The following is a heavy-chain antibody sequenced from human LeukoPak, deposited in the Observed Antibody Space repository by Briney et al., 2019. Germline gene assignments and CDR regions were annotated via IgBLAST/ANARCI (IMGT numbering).Heavy chain of an antibody. J-gene: IGHJ4*02. CDR1: GFSFSAYG. CDR3: VRDLLGLPRKYFDS. Sequence: PGGSLRLSCAASGFSFSAYGMHWVRQAPGKGLEWVAYIWYDGSKKEYANSVKGRFTISRDTSKSTVYLQMNSLRPEDTAVYYCVRDLLGLPRKYFDSWGQGTLVTVSS. V-gene: IGHV3-30*02. D-gene: IGHD3-16*01. CDR2: IWYDGSKK.